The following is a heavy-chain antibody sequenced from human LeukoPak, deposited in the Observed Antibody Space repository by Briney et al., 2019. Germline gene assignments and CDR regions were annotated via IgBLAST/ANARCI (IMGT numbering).Heavy chain of an antibody. J-gene: IGHJ4*02. CDR3: ASYGDFAYYYFDY. Sequence: PSETLSLTCTVSGGSIRSSSYYWGCIRQPPGKGLEWIGLIYYRGNTYFNPSLKSRVTISVDTSKNQFSLKLSSLTAADTAVYLCASYGDFAYYYFDYWGQGTLVTVSS. D-gene: IGHD4-17*01. V-gene: IGHV4-39*07. CDR1: GGSIRSSSYY. CDR2: IYYRGNT.